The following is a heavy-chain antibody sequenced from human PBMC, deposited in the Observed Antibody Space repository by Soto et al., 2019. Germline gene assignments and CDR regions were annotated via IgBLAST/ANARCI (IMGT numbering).Heavy chain of an antibody. CDR3: ARAAAGAAVRYYFDH. CDR2: INPYDGTR. V-gene: IGHV1-46*02. Sequence: QVQLMQPGAEVMKPGASVKVSCKASGYTFNTYYIHWMRQAPGQGLEWVGIINPYDGTRTYAQNFQGRDTLTRDTSTTTVYMELGSLRSEDTAVYYSARAAAGAAVRYYFDHWGQGTLVTVSS. CDR1: GYTFNTYY. D-gene: IGHD6-13*01. J-gene: IGHJ4*02.